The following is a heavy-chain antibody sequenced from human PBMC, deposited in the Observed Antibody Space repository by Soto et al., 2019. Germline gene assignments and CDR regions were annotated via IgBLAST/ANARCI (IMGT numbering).Heavy chain of an antibody. Sequence: QGQLVQSGAEVKKPGASVKLSCKASGFTFSNYGLNWVRQAPGQGLEWMGWVSANNGHTNYAQNLQGRVSMTTDTSTSTASMELRGLTFDDTAVYYCARDIESVTAKHFFYYYAMDVWGQGTTVTVSS. CDR3: ARDIESVTAKHFFYYYAMDV. CDR1: GFTFSNYG. J-gene: IGHJ6*02. D-gene: IGHD2-8*01. CDR2: VSANNGHT. V-gene: IGHV1-18*01.